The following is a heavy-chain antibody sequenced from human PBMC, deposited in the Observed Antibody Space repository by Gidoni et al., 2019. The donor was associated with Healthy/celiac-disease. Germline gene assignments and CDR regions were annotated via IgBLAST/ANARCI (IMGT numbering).Heavy chain of an antibody. CDR3: ARESGESTVTSFFDY. V-gene: IGHV4-59*01. D-gene: IGHD4-17*01. Sequence: QVQLQESGPGLVKPSETLSLTCTVPGGSISSYYWSWIRQPPGKGLEWIGYIYYSGSTNYNPTLKSRVTISVDTSKNQFSLKLSSVTAADTAVYYCARESGESTVTSFFDYWGQGTLVTVSS. CDR2: IYYSGST. CDR1: GGSISSYY. J-gene: IGHJ4*02.